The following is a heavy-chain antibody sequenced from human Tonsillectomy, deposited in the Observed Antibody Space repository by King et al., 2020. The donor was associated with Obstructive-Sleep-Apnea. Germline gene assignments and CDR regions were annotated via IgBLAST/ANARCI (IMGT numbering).Heavy chain of an antibody. D-gene: IGHD3-10*01. V-gene: IGHV4-4*07. CDR1: GGSISTYF. CDR3: ARQLWFGELSTTHRYFDL. J-gene: IGHJ2*01. CDR2: THTSGHT. Sequence: QLQESGPGLVKHSETLSLTCTVSGGSISTYFWSWIRQHAGKRLEWIGHTHTSGHTKYNPSLKSRVTMSVDTSKNQFSLKLSSVTAADTAVYYCARQLWFGELSTTHRYFDLWGRGTLVTVSS.